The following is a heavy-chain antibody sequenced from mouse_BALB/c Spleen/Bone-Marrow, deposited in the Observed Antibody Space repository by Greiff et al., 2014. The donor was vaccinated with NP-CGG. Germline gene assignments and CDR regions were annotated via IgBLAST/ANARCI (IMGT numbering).Heavy chain of an antibody. CDR2: IYCGGGYT. V-gene: IGHV1-63*02. Sequence: VQLVESGAELVRPGTSVKMSCKAAGYTFTNYWIGWIKQRPGHGLEWIGGIYCGGGYTNYNEKFKGKATLTADTSSNTTYMHLSSLTSEDSAIYYCAREGSYWGQGTLVTVSA. CDR3: AREGSY. CDR1: GYTFTNYW. J-gene: IGHJ3*01.